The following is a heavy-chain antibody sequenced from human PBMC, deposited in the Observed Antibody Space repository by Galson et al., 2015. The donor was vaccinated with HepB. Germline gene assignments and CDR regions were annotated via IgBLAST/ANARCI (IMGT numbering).Heavy chain of an antibody. D-gene: IGHD1-1*01. CDR1: GFTFANYA. Sequence: SLRLSCAASGFTFANYALTWVRQAPGKGLEWVSTITGSGDGTFYAESVKGRFTISRDNSKNTLYLQMDSLRADDTAVYYCAALVRTASYLYFDLWGRGTLVTVSS. V-gene: IGHV3-23*01. CDR2: ITGSGDGT. CDR3: AALVRTASYLYFDL. J-gene: IGHJ2*01.